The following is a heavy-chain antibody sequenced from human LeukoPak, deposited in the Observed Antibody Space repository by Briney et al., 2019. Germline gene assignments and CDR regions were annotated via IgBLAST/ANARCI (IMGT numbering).Heavy chain of an antibody. J-gene: IGHJ5*02. D-gene: IGHD4/OR15-4a*01. Sequence: SETLSLTCTVSRDSISGYSWSWIRQSPGGGLEWIGYIYYSGDTAYNPSLRSRVTMSVNTSKNQFSLQLRSMTTADTAVYYCVRGPYGASISKWFDPWGQGTQVIVSP. CDR2: IYYSGDT. V-gene: IGHV4-59*01. CDR1: RDSISGYS. CDR3: VRGPYGASISKWFDP.